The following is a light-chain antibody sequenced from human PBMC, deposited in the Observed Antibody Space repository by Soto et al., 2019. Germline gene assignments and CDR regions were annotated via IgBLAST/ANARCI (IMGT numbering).Light chain of an antibody. CDR2: DAF. J-gene: IGKJ1*01. V-gene: IGKV3-11*01. Sequence: EIVLTQSPGTLSLSPGERATLSCKTSQSRGSNFLAWYQHKPGQAPRLLIYDAFNRATGVPARFRGSGSGTDISLTISWLKPADFAVYYCQQYNNWPRTFGQGTKVDIK. CDR3: QQYNNWPRT. CDR1: QSRGSNF.